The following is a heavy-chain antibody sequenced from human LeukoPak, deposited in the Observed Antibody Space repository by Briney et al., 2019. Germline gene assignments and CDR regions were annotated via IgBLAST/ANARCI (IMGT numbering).Heavy chain of an antibody. CDR2: IWYDGSNK. Sequence: GRSLRLSCAASGFSFSNYGMHWVRQAPGKGLEWVALIWYDGSNKYYADSVKGRFTISRDNSKNTLYLQMNSLRAEDPAMYYCAREGLYDSSGYKDYWGQGTLVTVSS. D-gene: IGHD3-22*01. J-gene: IGHJ4*02. V-gene: IGHV3-33*01. CDR3: AREGLYDSSGYKDY. CDR1: GFSFSNYG.